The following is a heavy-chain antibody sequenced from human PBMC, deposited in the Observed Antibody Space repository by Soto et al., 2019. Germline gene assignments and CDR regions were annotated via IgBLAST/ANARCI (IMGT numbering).Heavy chain of an antibody. CDR3: ARGLAARLNWFDP. J-gene: IGHJ5*02. D-gene: IGHD6-6*01. V-gene: IGHV4-34*01. Sequence: SETLSLTCAVYGGSFSGYYLGWIRQPPGKGLEWIGEINHSGSTNYNPSLQCRVTISVDTSKNQFSLKLSSVTAADTAVYYCARGLAARLNWFDPWGQGTLGTVSS. CDR2: INHSGST. CDR1: GGSFSGYY.